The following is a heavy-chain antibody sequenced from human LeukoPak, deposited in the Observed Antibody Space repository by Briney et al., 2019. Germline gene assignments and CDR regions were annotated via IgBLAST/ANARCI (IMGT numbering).Heavy chain of an antibody. CDR2: IYHSGST. CDR3: ARGYYYESSNYYYGY. Sequence: PSETLSLTCTVSGYSISRGYYWGWIRQPPGKGLEWIGSIYHSGSTYYNPSLKSRVTISVDTSKNQFSLKLISVTAADTAVYYCARGYYYESSNYYYGYWGQGALVTVSS. D-gene: IGHD3-22*01. J-gene: IGHJ4*02. V-gene: IGHV4-38-2*02. CDR1: GYSISRGYY.